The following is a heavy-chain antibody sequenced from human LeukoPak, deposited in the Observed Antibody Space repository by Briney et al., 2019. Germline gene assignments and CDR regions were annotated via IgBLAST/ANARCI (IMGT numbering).Heavy chain of an antibody. V-gene: IGHV3-48*01. CDR3: AKDHTEYSGYESDFDY. CDR1: GFRFNTFW. Sequence: GGSLRLSCAASGFRFNTFWMSWVRQAPGKGLEWVSYISRSGSTIYYADSVKGRFTISRDNSKNTLYLQMNSLRAEDTAVYYCAKDHTEYSGYESDFDYWGQGTLVTVSS. J-gene: IGHJ4*02. D-gene: IGHD5-12*01. CDR2: ISRSGSTI.